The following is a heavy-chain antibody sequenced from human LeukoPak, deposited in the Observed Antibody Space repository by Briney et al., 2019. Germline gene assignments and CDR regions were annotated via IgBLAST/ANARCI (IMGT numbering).Heavy chain of an antibody. J-gene: IGHJ4*02. Sequence: GGSLRLSCAASGFTFTAYLIHWVRQAPGKGLEWVTVMSSDGNAMFYADSVKGRFTISRDNSKNTLYLQMNSLRAEDTAVYYCVRESEYYFDHSASFDYWGQGTLVTVSS. CDR3: VRESEYYFDHSASFDY. CDR2: MSSDGNAM. CDR1: GFTFTAYL. V-gene: IGHV3-30-3*01. D-gene: IGHD3-22*01.